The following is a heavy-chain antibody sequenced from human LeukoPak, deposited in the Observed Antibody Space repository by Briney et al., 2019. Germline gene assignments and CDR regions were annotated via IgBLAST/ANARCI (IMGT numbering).Heavy chain of an antibody. V-gene: IGHV4-59*02. CDR1: GASVTDYY. CDR2: IHHSGNS. CDR3: TRGHWGLQS. D-gene: IGHD7-27*01. J-gene: IGHJ5*02. Sequence: SETLSLTCTVSGASVTDYYWSWIRQSPGKGLEWISYIHHSGNSNYNPSLRSRVTTSLDTSKNQFSLNLISVTAADTAVYYCTRGHWGLQSWSQGTLVTVSS.